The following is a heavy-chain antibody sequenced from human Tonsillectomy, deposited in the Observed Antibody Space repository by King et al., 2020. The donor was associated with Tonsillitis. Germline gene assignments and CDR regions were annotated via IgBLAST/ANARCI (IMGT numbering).Heavy chain of an antibody. CDR1: GGTFRSYA. V-gene: IGHV1-69*01. D-gene: IGHD3-10*01. CDR2: IIPIFDTP. CDR3: ARCANELLWRDAFDL. Sequence: VQLVQSGAEVKKPGSSVKLSCKASGGTFRSYAIHWVRQAPGQGPEWMGGIIPIFDTPKYAQTFLGRVTITADESTSTAYMELSSLRSEDTAMYYCARCANELLWRDAFDLWGQGTMVTVSS. J-gene: IGHJ3*01.